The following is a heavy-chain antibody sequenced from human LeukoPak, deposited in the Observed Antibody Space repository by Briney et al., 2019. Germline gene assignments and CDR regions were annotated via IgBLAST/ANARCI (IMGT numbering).Heavy chain of an antibody. CDR1: GFTFSSYA. CDR3: AKAGSSSFLCCGHFDS. Sequence: PGGSLRLSCAASGFTFSSYAMSWVRQAPGKGLEWVSAISGSGGSTYYADSVKGRFTISRDNSKNTLYLQMNSLRAEDTAAYFCAKAGSSSFLCCGHFDSWGQGILVTVSS. J-gene: IGHJ4*02. D-gene: IGHD6-6*01. V-gene: IGHV3-23*01. CDR2: ISGSGGST.